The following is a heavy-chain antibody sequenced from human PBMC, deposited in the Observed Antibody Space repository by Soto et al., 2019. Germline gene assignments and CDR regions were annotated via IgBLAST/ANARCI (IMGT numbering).Heavy chain of an antibody. J-gene: IGHJ6*02. CDR1: GFTFSTYG. V-gene: IGHV3-48*02. D-gene: IGHD2-15*01. Sequence: GGSLRLSCAASGFTFSTYGMNWVRLAPGKGLEWISYISGSSSPIYYADSVKGRFTISRDNAKNSLFLQMNSLRDEDTAVYYFARFCSGGACYPSHYFYAMDVWGQGTTVTVSS. CDR2: ISGSSSPI. CDR3: ARFCSGGACYPSHYFYAMDV.